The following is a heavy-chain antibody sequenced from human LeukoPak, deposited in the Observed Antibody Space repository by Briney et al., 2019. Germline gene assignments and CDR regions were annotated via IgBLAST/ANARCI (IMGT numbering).Heavy chain of an antibody. CDR2: IMSDVTYT. CDR1: GFTFSNYW. V-gene: IGHV3-74*01. D-gene: IGHD5-18*01. J-gene: IGHJ4*02. Sequence: GGCLRLSCAASGFTFSNYWMHWVRQAPGKGLVWVSRIMSDVTYTTYADSVKGRFTIARDNAKNTLYLQMNSLRAEDTAVYYCARDSSYGYDYWGQGTLVTASS. CDR3: ARDSSYGYDY.